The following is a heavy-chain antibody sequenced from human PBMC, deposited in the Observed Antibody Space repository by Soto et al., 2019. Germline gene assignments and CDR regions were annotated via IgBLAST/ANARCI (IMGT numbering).Heavy chain of an antibody. Sequence: SETLSLTCTVSGGSISGYYWTGIRQPAGKGLEWIGRIYSSGTTKYNPSLKSRVTMSLDTSKNQFSLRLSSVTATDTAVYYCARGQRFSDWFDPWGPGTLVTVS. CDR3: ARGQRFSDWFDP. CDR1: GGSISGYY. V-gene: IGHV4-4*07. CDR2: IYSSGTT. J-gene: IGHJ5*02. D-gene: IGHD3-3*01.